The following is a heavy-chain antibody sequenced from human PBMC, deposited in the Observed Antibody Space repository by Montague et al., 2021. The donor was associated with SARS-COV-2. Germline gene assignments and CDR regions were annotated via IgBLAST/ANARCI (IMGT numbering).Heavy chain of an antibody. D-gene: IGHD6-19*01. CDR3: VRTPPSGWTEGLDY. Sequence: SETLSLTCTVSGGSISSYYWTWIRQPPGKGLELIGYISYSGFSNQNPPLRGRVTISLDTSKYQFSLKLTSVTAADTAVYYCVRTPPSGWTEGLDYWGPGMRVVVSS. CDR1: GGSISSYY. J-gene: IGHJ4*02. V-gene: IGHV4-59*01. CDR2: ISYSGFS.